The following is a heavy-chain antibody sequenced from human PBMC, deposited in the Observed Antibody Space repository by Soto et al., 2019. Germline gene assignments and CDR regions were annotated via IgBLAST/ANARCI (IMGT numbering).Heavy chain of an antibody. Sequence: ASVKVSCKASGYTFTSYGISWVRQAPGQVHEWMGWISAYNGNTNYAQKLQGRVTMTTDTSTSTAYMELRSLRSDDTAVYYCARTDIVVVPAASFYYYYYMDVWGKGTTVTVSS. CDR1: GYTFTSYG. J-gene: IGHJ6*03. CDR3: ARTDIVVVPAASFYYYYYMDV. CDR2: ISAYNGNT. V-gene: IGHV1-18*01. D-gene: IGHD2-2*01.